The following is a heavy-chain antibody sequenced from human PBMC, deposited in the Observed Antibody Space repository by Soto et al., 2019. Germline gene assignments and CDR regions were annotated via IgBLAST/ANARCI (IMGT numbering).Heavy chain of an antibody. CDR3: ARWNVQHDSYGYF. CDR1: GFTFSSYP. Sequence: GGSLRLSCAASGFTFSSYPMHWLRQAPGKGLEWVALLSYDGNDKYYADSVKGRFSISRDNSQNTLYLQMNSLRAEDTAVYYCARWNVQHDSYGYFWGQGTLVTVSS. V-gene: IGHV3-30-3*01. D-gene: IGHD5-18*01. J-gene: IGHJ4*02. CDR2: LSYDGNDK.